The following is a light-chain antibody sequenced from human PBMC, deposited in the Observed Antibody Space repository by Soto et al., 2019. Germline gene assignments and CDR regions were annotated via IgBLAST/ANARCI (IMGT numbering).Light chain of an antibody. CDR3: QQYNKWPP. J-gene: IGKJ1*01. Sequence: EIVMTQSPATLSVSPGARAPLSCRASQSVSSNLAWYQQKPGQAPRLLIYGASTRATGIPARFSGSGSGTEFTLTISSLQSEDFAVYYCQQYNKWPPFGQGTKVDIK. CDR2: GAS. V-gene: IGKV3-15*01. CDR1: QSVSSN.